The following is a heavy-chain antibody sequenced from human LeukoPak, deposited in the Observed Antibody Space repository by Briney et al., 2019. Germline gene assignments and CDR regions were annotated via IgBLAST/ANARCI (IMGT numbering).Heavy chain of an antibody. CDR3: AGMVGQQLVGPAFDI. CDR1: GYTFTGYY. D-gene: IGHD6-13*01. J-gene: IGHJ3*02. V-gene: IGHV1-2*06. CDR2: INPNSGGT. Sequence: ASVKVSCKASGYTFTGYYMHWVRQAPGQGLEWMGRINPNSGGTNYAQKFQGRVTMTRDTSISTAYMELSRLRSDDTAVYYCAGMVGQQLVGPAFDIWGQGTMVTVSS.